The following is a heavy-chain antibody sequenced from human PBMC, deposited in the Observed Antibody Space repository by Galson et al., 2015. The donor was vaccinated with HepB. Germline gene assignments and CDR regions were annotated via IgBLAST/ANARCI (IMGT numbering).Heavy chain of an antibody. CDR3: ARDVWGPELGTAPGPGAYYYYGMDV. Sequence: SLTCTVSGGSISSGGYYWSWIRQHPGKGLEWIGYTYYSGSTYYNPSLKSRVTISVDTSKNQFSLKLSSVTAADTAVYYCARDVWGPELGTAPGPGAYYYYGMDVWGQGTTVTVSS. CDR2: TYYSGST. D-gene: IGHD7-27*01. J-gene: IGHJ6*02. V-gene: IGHV4-31*03. CDR1: GGSISSGGYY.